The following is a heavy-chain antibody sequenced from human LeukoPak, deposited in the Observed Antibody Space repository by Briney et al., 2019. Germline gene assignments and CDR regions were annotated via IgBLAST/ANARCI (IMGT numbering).Heavy chain of an antibody. CDR1: GYTFTSYG. Sequence: GASVKASCKASGYTFTSYGISWVRQAPGQGLEWMGWMNPNSGNTGYAQKFQDRVTMTRNTSISTAYMELSSLRSEDTAVYYCARESYDILTGYYDWGQGTLVTVSS. D-gene: IGHD3-9*01. CDR2: MNPNSGNT. V-gene: IGHV1-8*02. J-gene: IGHJ4*02. CDR3: ARESYDILTGYYD.